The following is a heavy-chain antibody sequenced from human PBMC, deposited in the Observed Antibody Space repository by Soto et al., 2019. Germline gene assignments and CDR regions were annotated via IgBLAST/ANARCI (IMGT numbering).Heavy chain of an antibody. Sequence: AXGFTFSNAWMSWVRQAPGKGLEWVGRIKSKTDGGTTDYAAPVKGRFTISRDDSKNTLYLQMNSLKTEDTAVYYCTRAGILTTPYYFDYWGQGTLVTVSS. CDR2: IKSKTDGGTT. D-gene: IGHD2-21*01. J-gene: IGHJ4*02. V-gene: IGHV3-15*01. CDR1: GFTFSNAW. CDR3: TRAGILTTPYYFDY.